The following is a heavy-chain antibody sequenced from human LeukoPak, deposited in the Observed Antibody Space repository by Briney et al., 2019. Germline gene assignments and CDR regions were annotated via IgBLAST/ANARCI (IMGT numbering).Heavy chain of an antibody. Sequence: GGCLRLSCAASGFTFIDYDMRWVRQGIGKGLGWVSAVGIRGDTHYSGSVTGRFTTSRENAQSSLYLQMNSLRAQDTTVYYCARGGIQVSGIDEFDYWGQGTLVTVSS. CDR3: ARGGIQVSGIDEFDY. CDR1: GFTFIDYD. CDR2: VGIRGDT. V-gene: IGHV3-13*01. D-gene: IGHD6-19*01. J-gene: IGHJ4*02.